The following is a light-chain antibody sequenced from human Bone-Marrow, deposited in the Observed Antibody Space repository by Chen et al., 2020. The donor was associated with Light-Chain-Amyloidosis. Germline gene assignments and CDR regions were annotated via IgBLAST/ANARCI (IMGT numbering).Light chain of an antibody. J-gene: IGKJ3*01. CDR2: WAA. CDR1: QSVLSSSNNKNY. Sequence: DLVMTQSPDSLAVSLGERATIHCKSSQSVLSSSNNKNYLAWYQQKPGQPPKLLISWAATRESGVPDRVTVSGSGTDFTLTISSLQAEDGAVYYCQEYYSAPFTFGPGTKVNIK. CDR3: QEYYSAPFT. V-gene: IGKV4-1*01.